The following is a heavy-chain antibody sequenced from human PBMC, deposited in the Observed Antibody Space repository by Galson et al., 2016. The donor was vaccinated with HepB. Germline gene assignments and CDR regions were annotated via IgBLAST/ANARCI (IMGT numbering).Heavy chain of an antibody. D-gene: IGHD4-17*01. CDR3: SRLRDYGNFDY. Sequence: WIRQPPGKGLEWLGTMYYTGSTYYNASLKSRVTISVDTSKNQFSLRLSSVTAADTAVYYCSRLRDYGNFDYWGQGTLVTVSS. CDR2: MYYTGST. J-gene: IGHJ4*02. V-gene: IGHV4-39*01.